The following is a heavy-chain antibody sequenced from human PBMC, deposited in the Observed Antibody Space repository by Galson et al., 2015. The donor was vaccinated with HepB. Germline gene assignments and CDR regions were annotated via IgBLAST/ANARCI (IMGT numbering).Heavy chain of an antibody. V-gene: IGHV3-21*01. CDR1: GFTFSAYG. Sequence: SLRLSCAASGFTFSAYGFNWVRQAPGKGLEWVSSISSSSSYIYYKHSVKGRFTNSRDNAKSSLFLQMNSLRVEDTAVYYCARVKAGYYYGMDVWGQGTTVIVSS. CDR3: ARVKAGYYYGMDV. CDR2: ISSSSSYI. D-gene: IGHD6-13*01. J-gene: IGHJ6*02.